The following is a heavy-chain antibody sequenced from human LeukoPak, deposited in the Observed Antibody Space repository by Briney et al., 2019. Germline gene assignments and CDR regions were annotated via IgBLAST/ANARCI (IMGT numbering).Heavy chain of an antibody. Sequence: PSETLSLTCTVSGGSLSSYYWSWIRQPPGKGLEWIGYIYYSGSTNYNPSLKSRVTISVDTSKNQFSLKLSSVTAADTAVYYCARVAAGHYYGMDVWGQGTTVTVSS. J-gene: IGHJ6*02. D-gene: IGHD6-13*01. CDR3: ARVAAGHYYGMDV. CDR1: GGSLSSYY. CDR2: IYYSGST. V-gene: IGHV4-59*01.